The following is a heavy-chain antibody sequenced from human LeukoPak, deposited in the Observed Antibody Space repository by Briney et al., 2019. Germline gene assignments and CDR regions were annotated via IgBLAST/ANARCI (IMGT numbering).Heavy chain of an antibody. CDR2: INPNSGGT. J-gene: IGHJ3*02. CDR3: ARDSESILEVAFDI. CDR1: GYTFTGYY. D-gene: IGHD1-1*01. Sequence: GASVKVSCKASGYTFTGYYMHWVRQAPGQGLEWMGWINPNSGGTNYAQKFQGRVTMTRDTSISTAYMELSRLRSDDTAVYYCARDSESILEVAFDIWGQGTMVTVSS. V-gene: IGHV1-2*02.